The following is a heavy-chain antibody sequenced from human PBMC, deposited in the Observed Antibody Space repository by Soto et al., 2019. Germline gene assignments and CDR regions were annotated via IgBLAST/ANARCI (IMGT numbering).Heavy chain of an antibody. CDR1: GFTFSSYA. CDR2: ISGSGGST. J-gene: IGHJ4*02. CDR3: AKGDYDILTGYYVAVNFDY. Sequence: GGSLRLSCAASGFTFSSYAMSWVRQAPGKGLEWVSAISGSGGSTYYADSVKGRFTISRDNSKNTLYLQMNSLRAEDTAVYYCAKGDYDILTGYYVAVNFDYWGQGTLVTAPQ. D-gene: IGHD3-9*01. V-gene: IGHV3-23*01.